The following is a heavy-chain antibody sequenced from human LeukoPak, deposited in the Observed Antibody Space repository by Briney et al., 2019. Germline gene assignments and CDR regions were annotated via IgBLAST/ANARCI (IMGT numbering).Heavy chain of an antibody. J-gene: IGHJ4*02. CDR1: GYTFTSYE. D-gene: IGHD4-4*01. CDR2: MNPDSGDT. CDR3: ARGHYSNYFVPKNYFDY. Sequence: ASVKVSCKASGYTFTSYEINWVRQATGHGLEWMGWMNPDSGDTAYAQKFQGRITMTRSTSIATAYMELSGLRSEDTAVYYCARGHYSNYFVPKNYFDYWGQGTLVTVSS. V-gene: IGHV1-8*01.